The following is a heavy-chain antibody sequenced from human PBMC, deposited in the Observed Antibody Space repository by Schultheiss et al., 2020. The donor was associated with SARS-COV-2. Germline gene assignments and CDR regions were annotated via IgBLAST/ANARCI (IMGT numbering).Heavy chain of an antibody. CDR2: ISGSGGST. J-gene: IGHJ3*02. Sequence: RGSLRLSCSASVFTFSSYAMHWVLQAPGKGLEYVSAISGSGGSTYYADSVKGRFTISRDNSKNTLYLQMNSLRAEDTAVYYCAREIRVLGLRGAFDIWGQGTMGTASS. CDR1: VFTFSSYA. D-gene: IGHD5-12*01. V-gene: IGHV3-64*04. CDR3: AREIRVLGLRGAFDI.